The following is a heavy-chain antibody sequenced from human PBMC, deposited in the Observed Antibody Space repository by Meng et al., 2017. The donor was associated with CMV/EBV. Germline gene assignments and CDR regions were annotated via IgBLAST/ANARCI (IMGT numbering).Heavy chain of an antibody. CDR1: GFTFTNNA. CDR3: ARERLLRWGGAFDI. Sequence: GGSLRLSCAASGFTFTNNAMHWVRQAPGKGLEWVAVISYGGINTYHADPVRGRFTISRDNSKNTVYLQMNSLRADDTAVYYCARERLLRWGGAFDIWGQGTMVTVSS. D-gene: IGHD2-21*01. J-gene: IGHJ3*02. V-gene: IGHV3-30-3*01. CDR2: ISYGGINT.